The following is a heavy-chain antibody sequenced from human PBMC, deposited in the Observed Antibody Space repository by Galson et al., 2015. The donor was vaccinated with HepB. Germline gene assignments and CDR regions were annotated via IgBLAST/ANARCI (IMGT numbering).Heavy chain of an antibody. D-gene: IGHD3-10*01. J-gene: IGHJ4*02. CDR1: GFTFEDYG. CDR3: ARVASDYGSGSYKAPPDY. CDR2: INKNGATR. V-gene: IGHV3-20*04. Sequence: SLRLSCAASGFTFEDYGMNWVRQAPGEGLEWVSGINKNGATRGYADSVKGRFTISRDNAKNSLYLQMNSLTAGDTALYYCARVASDYGSGSYKAPPDYWGQGTLVTVSS.